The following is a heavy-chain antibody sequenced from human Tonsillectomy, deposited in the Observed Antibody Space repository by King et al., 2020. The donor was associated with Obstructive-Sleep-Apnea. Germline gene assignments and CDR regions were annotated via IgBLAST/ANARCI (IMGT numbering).Heavy chain of an antibody. CDR3: ARGRIVVVPAAMQALYYYYGMDV. J-gene: IGHJ6*02. D-gene: IGHD2-2*01. V-gene: IGHV4-39*07. CDR1: GGSISSSSYY. Sequence: QLQESGPGLVKPSETLSLTCTVSGGSISSSSYYWGWIRQPPGKGLEWIGRIYYSGSTYYNPSLKSLVTISVDTSKNQCSLKLNPVTAADTAVYYCARGRIVVVPAAMQALYYYYGMDVWGQGTTVTVSS. CDR2: IYYSGST.